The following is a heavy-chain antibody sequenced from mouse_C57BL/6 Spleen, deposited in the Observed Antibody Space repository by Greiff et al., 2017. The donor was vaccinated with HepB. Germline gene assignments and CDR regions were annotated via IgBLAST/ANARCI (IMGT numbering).Heavy chain of an antibody. CDR3: ARERLYGSSPWFAY. CDR2: ISYDGSN. Sequence: DVKLVESGPGLVKPSQSLSLTCSVTGYSITSGYYWNWIRQFPGNKLEWMGYISYDGSNNYNPSLKNRISITRDTSKNQFFLKLNSVTTEDTATYYCARERLYGSSPWFAYWGQGTLVTVSA. CDR1: GYSITSGYY. J-gene: IGHJ3*01. D-gene: IGHD1-1*01. V-gene: IGHV3-6*01.